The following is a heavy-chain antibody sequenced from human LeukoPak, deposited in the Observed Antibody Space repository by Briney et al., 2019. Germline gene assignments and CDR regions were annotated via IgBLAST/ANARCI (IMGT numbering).Heavy chain of an antibody. J-gene: IGHJ6*02. CDR1: GFTFSSYA. CDR2: ISSSSSTI. Sequence: GGSLRLSCAASGFTFSSYAMSWVRQAPGKGLEWVSYISSSSSTIYYADSVKGRFTISRDNAKNSLYLQMNSLRAEDTAVYYCAREENFVVVPAAYYYYGMDVWGQGTTVTVSS. V-gene: IGHV3-48*01. CDR3: AREENFVVVPAAYYYYGMDV. D-gene: IGHD2-2*01.